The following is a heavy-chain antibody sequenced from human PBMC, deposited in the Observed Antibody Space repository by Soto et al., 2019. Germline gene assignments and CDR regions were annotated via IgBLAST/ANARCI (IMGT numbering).Heavy chain of an antibody. D-gene: IGHD6-13*01. CDR3: ARGAAGLYYYYCYGMDV. Sequence: QVQLVQSGAEVKKPGASVKVSCKASGYTFTSYDINWVRQATGQGLEWMGWMNPNSGNTGYAQKFQGRVTMTRNTSISTAYMELSSLRSEDTAVYYCARGAAGLYYYYCYGMDVWGQGTTVTVSS. V-gene: IGHV1-8*01. CDR2: MNPNSGNT. J-gene: IGHJ6*02. CDR1: GYTFTSYD.